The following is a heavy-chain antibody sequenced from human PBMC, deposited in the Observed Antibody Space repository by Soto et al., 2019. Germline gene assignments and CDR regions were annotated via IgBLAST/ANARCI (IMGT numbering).Heavy chain of an antibody. V-gene: IGHV3-23*01. CDR2: ISGSGGSN. CDR1: GFTVSRYA. D-gene: IGHD4-17*01. J-gene: IGHJ4*02. CDR3: AKDSTVTLFDY. Sequence: PGGSLRLACAASGFTVSRYAMSCDRQAPGKGLDWVSAISGSGGSNYYADSVKGRFTISRDNSKNTLYLQMNSLRAEDTAVYYCAKDSTVTLFDYWGQGTLVTVSS.